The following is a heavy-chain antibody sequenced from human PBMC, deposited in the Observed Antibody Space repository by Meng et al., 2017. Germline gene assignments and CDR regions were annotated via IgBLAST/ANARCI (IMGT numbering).Heavy chain of an antibody. V-gene: IGHV1-3*01. Sequence: QVQVGQSGAEVKKPGASVKVSCKASGYTFTSYAMHWVRQAPGQRLEWMGWINAGNGNTKYSQKFQGRVTITRDTSASTAYMELSSLRSEDTAVYYCARDLGAGVVTAINYWGQGTLVTVSS. CDR3: ARDLGAGVVTAINY. CDR2: INAGNGNT. J-gene: IGHJ4*02. CDR1: GYTFTSYA. D-gene: IGHD2-21*02.